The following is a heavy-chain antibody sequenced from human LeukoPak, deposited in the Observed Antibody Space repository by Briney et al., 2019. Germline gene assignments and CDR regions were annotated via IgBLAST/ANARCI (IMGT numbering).Heavy chain of an antibody. V-gene: IGHV4-38-2*01. J-gene: IGHJ4*02. CDR1: GYSISSGYY. Sequence: KPSETLSLTCAVSGYSISSGYYWGWIRQPPGKGLEWIGSIYHSGSTYYNPSLKSRVTISVDTSKNQFSLKLSSVTAADTAEYHCARSSSSSVSNDYWGQGTLVTVSS. CDR3: ARSSSSSVSNDY. CDR2: IYHSGST. D-gene: IGHD6-6*01.